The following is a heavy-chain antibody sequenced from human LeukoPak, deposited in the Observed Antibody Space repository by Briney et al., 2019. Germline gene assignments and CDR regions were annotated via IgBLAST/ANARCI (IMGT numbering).Heavy chain of an antibody. V-gene: IGHV3-30*04. CDR2: ISYDGSNK. Sequence: PGGSLRLSCAASGFTFSSYAMHWVRQAPGKGLEWVAVISYDGSNKYYADSVKGRFTISRDNSKNTLYLQMNSLRAEDTAVYYCAKRQNTAGFDYWGQGTLVTVSS. CDR3: AKRQNTAGFDY. CDR1: GFTFSSYA. D-gene: IGHD5-18*01. J-gene: IGHJ4*02.